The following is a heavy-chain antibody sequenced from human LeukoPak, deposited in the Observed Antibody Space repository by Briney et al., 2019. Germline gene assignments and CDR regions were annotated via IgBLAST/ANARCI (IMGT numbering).Heavy chain of an antibody. D-gene: IGHD5-18*01. CDR2: IYSGGST. V-gene: IGHV3-53*01. J-gene: IGHJ6*03. CDR3: ARVDTVNYYYYMDV. CDR1: GFTVSSNY. Sequence: GGSLRLSCAASGFTVSSNYMSWVRQAPGKGLEWVSVIYSGGSTYYADSVKGRFTISRDNSKNTLYLQMNSLRAEDTAVYYCARVDTVNYYYYMDVWGKGTPVTVSS.